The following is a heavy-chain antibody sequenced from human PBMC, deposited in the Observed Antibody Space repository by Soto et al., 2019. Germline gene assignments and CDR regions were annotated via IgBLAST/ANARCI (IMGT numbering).Heavy chain of an antibody. CDR2: INHSGST. Sequence: QVQLQQWGAGLLKPSETLSLTCAVYGGSFSGYYWSWIRQPPGKGLEWIGEINHSGSTNYNPSLKSRVTISVDTSKNQFSLKLSSVTAADTAVYYCASYDFWSWGHGMDVWGQGTTVTVSS. CDR3: ASYDFWSWGHGMDV. J-gene: IGHJ6*02. V-gene: IGHV4-34*01. D-gene: IGHD3-3*01. CDR1: GGSFSGYY.